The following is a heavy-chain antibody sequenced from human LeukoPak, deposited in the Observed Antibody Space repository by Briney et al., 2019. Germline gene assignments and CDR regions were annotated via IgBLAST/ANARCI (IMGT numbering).Heavy chain of an antibody. CDR1: GGSISSGGYY. CDR2: IYYSGST. J-gene: IGHJ5*02. CDR3: ARSQCYYGSGSYYSNNWFDP. D-gene: IGHD3-10*01. V-gene: IGHV4-31*03. Sequence: SETLSLTCTVSGGSISSGGYYWSWIRQHPGKGLEWIGYIYYSGSTYYNPSLKSRVTISVDTSKNQFSVKLSSVTAADTAVYYCARSQCYYGSGSYYSNNWFDPWGQGTLVTVSS.